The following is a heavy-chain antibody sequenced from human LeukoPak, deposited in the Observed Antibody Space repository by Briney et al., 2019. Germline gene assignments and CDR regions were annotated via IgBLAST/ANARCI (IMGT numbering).Heavy chain of an antibody. J-gene: IGHJ5*02. V-gene: IGHV4-34*01. Sequence: SETLSLTCAVYGGSFSGYYWSWIRQPPGKGLEWIGEINHSGSTNYNPSLKSRVTMSVDTSKNQFSLKLSSVTAADTAVYYCAREREAPEWLTSNWFDPWGQGTLVTVSS. CDR1: GGSFSGYY. CDR2: INHSGST. CDR3: AREREAPEWLTSNWFDP. D-gene: IGHD3-3*01.